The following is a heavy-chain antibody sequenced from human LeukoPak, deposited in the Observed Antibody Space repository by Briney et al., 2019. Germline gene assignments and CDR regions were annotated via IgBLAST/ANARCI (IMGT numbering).Heavy chain of an antibody. J-gene: IGHJ4*02. CDR1: GGTFSSYA. CDR3: ARARAAAGTLFDY. V-gene: IGHV1-69*06. Sequence: SVKVSCKASGGTFSSYAISWVRQAPGQGLEWMGGIIPIFGTANYAQKFQGRVTITADKSTSTAYMELSSLRSEDPAVYYCARARAAAGTLFDYWGQGTLVTVSS. CDR2: IIPIFGTA. D-gene: IGHD6-13*01.